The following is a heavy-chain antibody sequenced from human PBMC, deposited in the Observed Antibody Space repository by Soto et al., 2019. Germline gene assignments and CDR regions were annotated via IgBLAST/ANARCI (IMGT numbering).Heavy chain of an antibody. CDR3: ARDSRDFWSGYSSYYYYGMDV. CDR2: ISSSSSYT. D-gene: IGHD3-3*01. V-gene: IGHV3-11*06. CDR1: GFTFSDYY. Sequence: GSLRLSCAASGFTFSDYYMSWIRQAPGKGLEWVSYISSSSSYTNYADSVKGRFTISRDNAKNSLYLQMNSLRAEDTAVYYCARDSRDFWSGYSSYYYYGMDVWGQGTTVTVSS. J-gene: IGHJ6*02.